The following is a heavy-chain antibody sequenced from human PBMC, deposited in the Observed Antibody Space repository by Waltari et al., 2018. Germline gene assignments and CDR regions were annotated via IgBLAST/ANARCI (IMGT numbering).Heavy chain of an antibody. V-gene: IGHV3-21*01. J-gene: IGHJ4*02. CDR2: ISSSSSYI. CDR1: GFTFSSYS. CDR3: ARAIVGATRGSTDY. D-gene: IGHD1-26*01. Sequence: EVQLVESGGGLVKPGGSLRLSCAASGFTFSSYSMNWVRQAPGKGLEWVSSISSSSSYIYYADSVKGRFTISRDNAKNSLYLQMNSLRAEDTAVYYCARAIVGATRGSTDYWGQGTLVTVSS.